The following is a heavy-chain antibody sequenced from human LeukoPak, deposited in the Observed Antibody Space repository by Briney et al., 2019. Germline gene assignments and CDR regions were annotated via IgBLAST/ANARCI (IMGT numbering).Heavy chain of an antibody. J-gene: IGHJ4*02. CDR1: GGTFSSYA. V-gene: IGHV1-69*05. Sequence: SVKVSXKASGGTFSSYAISWVRQAPGQGLEWIGRIIPIFGTANYAQKFQGRVTITTDESASTAYMELSSLGSEDTAVYYCARDWDYYDSSGYYGGVFDYWGQGTLVTVSS. CDR2: IIPIFGTA. CDR3: ARDWDYYDSSGYYGGVFDY. D-gene: IGHD3-22*01.